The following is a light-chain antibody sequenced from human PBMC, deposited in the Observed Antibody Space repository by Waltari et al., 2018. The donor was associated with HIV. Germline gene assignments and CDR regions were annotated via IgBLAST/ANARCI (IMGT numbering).Light chain of an antibody. J-gene: IGKJ3*01. CDR3: QQYDNVPVT. CDR2: DAS. Sequence: DIQLTQSPPSLSASVGDRVTITCQASQDISSYLNWYQQKPGKAPKLLISDASDLETGVPSRFSGSGSGAHFTFTISSLQPADIATYYCQQYDNVPVTFGPGTKVEIK. V-gene: IGKV1-33*01. CDR1: QDISSY.